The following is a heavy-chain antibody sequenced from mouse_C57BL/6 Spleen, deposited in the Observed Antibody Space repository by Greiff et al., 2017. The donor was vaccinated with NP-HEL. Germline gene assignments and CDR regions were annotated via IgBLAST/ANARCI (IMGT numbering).Heavy chain of an antibody. CDR1: GYTFTDYY. Sequence: VQLQQSGAELVKPGASVKISCKASGYTFTDYYINWVKLRPGQGLEWIGKIGPGSGSTYYNEKFKGKATLTADKSSSTAYMQLSSLTSEDSAVYFCARNDYDVGYYFDYWGQGTTLTVSS. CDR2: IGPGSGST. CDR3: ARNDYDVGYYFDY. D-gene: IGHD2-4*01. J-gene: IGHJ2*01. V-gene: IGHV1-77*01.